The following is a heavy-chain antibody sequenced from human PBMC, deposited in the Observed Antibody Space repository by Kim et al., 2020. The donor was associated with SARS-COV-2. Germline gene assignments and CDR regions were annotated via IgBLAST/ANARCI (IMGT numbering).Heavy chain of an antibody. CDR2: TNPDASDS. J-gene: IGHJ6*01. Sequence: GGSLRLSCAASGFNFNVFYMGWVRRAPGKGLEWVAVTNPDASDSAYGNSMRGRFTISRDNAKNSLFLQMDSLGAEDTAVYYCVRDPSFGAVDVWGQGTTVTVSS. CDR3: VRDPSFGAVDV. CDR1: GFNFNVFY. D-gene: IGHD3-16*01. V-gene: IGHV3-7*01.